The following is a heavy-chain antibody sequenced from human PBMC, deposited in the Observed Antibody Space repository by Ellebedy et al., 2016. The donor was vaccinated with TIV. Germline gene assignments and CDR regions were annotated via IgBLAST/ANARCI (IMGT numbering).Heavy chain of an antibody. CDR3: ARGRYYDSSGYSP. D-gene: IGHD3-22*01. V-gene: IGHV4-34*01. Sequence: SETLSLTCAVYGGSFSGYYWSWIRQPPGKGLEWIGEINHSGSTNYNPSLKSRVTISVDTSKNQFSLKLSSVTAADTAVYYCARGRYYDSSGYSPWGQGTLVTVSS. CDR1: GGSFSGYY. J-gene: IGHJ5*02. CDR2: INHSGST.